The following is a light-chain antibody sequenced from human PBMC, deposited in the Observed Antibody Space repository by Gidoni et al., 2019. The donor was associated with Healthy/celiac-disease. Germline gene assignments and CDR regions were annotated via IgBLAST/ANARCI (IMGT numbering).Light chain of an antibody. Sequence: NFMLTQPHSVSESPARTVTISCTRSSGSIASNDVQCYQQRPGQLPHYVLFEDNQRPSGVPDRFSGSLDSSSNSASLPISVLKTEDEADYYCQSYDSSNQVFGGGTKLTVL. CDR2: EDN. CDR3: QSYDSSNQV. V-gene: IGLV6-57*01. J-gene: IGLJ3*02. CDR1: SGSIASND.